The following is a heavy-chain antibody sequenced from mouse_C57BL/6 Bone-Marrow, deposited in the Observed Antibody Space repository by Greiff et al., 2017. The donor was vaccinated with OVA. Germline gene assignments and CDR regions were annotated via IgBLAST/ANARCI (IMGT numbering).Heavy chain of an antibody. CDR3: TTRDYGSSYPFWYFDV. V-gene: IGHV14-4*01. Sequence: VQLKQSGAELVRPGASVKLSCTASGFNIKDDYMHWVKQRPEQGLEWIGWIDPENGDTEYASKFQGKATIPADTSSNTAYLQLSSLTSEDTAVYYCTTRDYGSSYPFWYFDVWGTGTTVTVSS. D-gene: IGHD1-1*01. CDR1: GFNIKDDY. J-gene: IGHJ1*03. CDR2: IDPENGDT.